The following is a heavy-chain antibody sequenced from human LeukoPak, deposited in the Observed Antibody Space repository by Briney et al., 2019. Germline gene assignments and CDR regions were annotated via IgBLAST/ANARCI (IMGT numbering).Heavy chain of an antibody. J-gene: IGHJ4*02. CDR2: IKQDGSEK. V-gene: IGHV3-7*01. CDR3: AREEGMAAAGKEDY. Sequence: GGSLRLSCAASGFTFSNAWMSWVRQAPGKGLEWVANIKQDGSEKYYVDSVKGRFTISRDNAKNSLYLQMNSLRAEDTAVYYCAREEGMAAAGKEDYWGQGALVTVSS. D-gene: IGHD6-13*01. CDR1: GFTFSNAW.